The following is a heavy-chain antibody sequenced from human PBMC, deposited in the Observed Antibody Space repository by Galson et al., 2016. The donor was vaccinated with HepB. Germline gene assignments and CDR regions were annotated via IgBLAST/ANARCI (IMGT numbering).Heavy chain of an antibody. CDR1: GGSISSGDYY. D-gene: IGHD3-3*01. CDR2: TSYSGTT. CDR3: ARSPDYDFWSGPAPPGFDL. J-gene: IGHJ4*02. V-gene: IGHV4-30-4*01. Sequence: TLSLTCTVSGGSISSGDYYWSWIRQSPGKGLEWIGFTSYSGTTYYTPSLKSRVAISVDTSKNQLSLNLSSVTAADTAVYYCARSPDYDFWSGPAPPGFDLWGQGTLVTVSS.